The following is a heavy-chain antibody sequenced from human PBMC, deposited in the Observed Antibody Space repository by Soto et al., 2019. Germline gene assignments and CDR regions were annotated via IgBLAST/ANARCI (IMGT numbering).Heavy chain of an antibody. CDR1: GGSISSGGYF. CDR2: IYYSGST. D-gene: IGHD3-3*01. Sequence: SETLSLTCTVSGGSISSGGYFWSWIRQDPGKGLEWIGFIYYSGSTYYNPSLKSRVTISVDTSKNQFSLRLSSVTAADTAVYYCAGVGMEWWFDPWGQGTLVTVSS. CDR3: AGVGMEWWFDP. V-gene: IGHV4-31*03. J-gene: IGHJ5*02.